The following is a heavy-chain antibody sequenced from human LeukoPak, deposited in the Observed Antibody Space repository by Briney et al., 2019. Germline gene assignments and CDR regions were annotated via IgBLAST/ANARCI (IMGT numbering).Heavy chain of an antibody. Sequence: SETLSLTCTVSGGSISNYYWSWIRQPPGKGLEWIGYISYSGNTDYNPSLKSRDTISVDTSKNQFSLKLSSVTAADSAVYYCARVVGARDWFDPWGQGTLVTVSS. V-gene: IGHV4-59*01. CDR2: ISYSGNT. CDR1: GGSISNYY. J-gene: IGHJ5*02. CDR3: ARVVGARDWFDP. D-gene: IGHD1-26*01.